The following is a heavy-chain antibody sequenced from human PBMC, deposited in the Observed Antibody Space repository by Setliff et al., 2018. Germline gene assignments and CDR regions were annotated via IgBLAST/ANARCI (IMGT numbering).Heavy chain of an antibody. D-gene: IGHD3-16*01. V-gene: IGHV3-15*01. CDR3: ARGAVNWAAFNI. J-gene: IGHJ3*02. Sequence: GGSLRLSCAASGFTFSNAWMSWVRQAPGKGLEWVGRIKRESDGGTTDYAAPVKGRFTISRDDSKNTLYLQMNSLRSEDTALYYCARGAVNWAAFNIWGQGTLVTVSS. CDR1: GFTFSNAW. CDR2: IKRESDGGTT.